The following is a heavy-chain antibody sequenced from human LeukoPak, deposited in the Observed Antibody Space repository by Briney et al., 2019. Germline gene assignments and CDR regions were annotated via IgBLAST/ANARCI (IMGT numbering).Heavy chain of an antibody. CDR2: LYTSGST. J-gene: IGHJ5*02. V-gene: IGHV4-61*02. CDR1: GASISSGSYF. D-gene: IGHD2-8*01. CDR3: ARALCINGICEWFDP. Sequence: SQTLSLTCTVSGASISSGSYFWSWIRQPAGKGLEWIGRLYTSGSTNYNPSLKSRVTISVDTSKNQFSLKLRSVTAADTAVYYCARALCINGICEWFDPWGQGTLVTVSS.